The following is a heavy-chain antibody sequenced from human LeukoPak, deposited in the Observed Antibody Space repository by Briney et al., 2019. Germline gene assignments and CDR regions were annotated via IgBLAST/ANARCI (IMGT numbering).Heavy chain of an antibody. CDR1: GYTFTDYY. V-gene: IGHV1-2*02. D-gene: IGHD2-2*01. Sequence: ASVKVSCKASGYTFTDYYMHWVRQAPGHGFEWMGWINPNDGDTNYAQKLQGRVTMTRDTSISTAHMEVSRLRSDDTAVYYCARANFLYCSSSTCLFDYWGQGTLVTVSS. J-gene: IGHJ4*02. CDR3: ARANFLYCSSSTCLFDY. CDR2: INPNDGDT.